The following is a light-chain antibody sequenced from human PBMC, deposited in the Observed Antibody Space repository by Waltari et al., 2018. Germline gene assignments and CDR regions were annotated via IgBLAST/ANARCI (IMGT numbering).Light chain of an antibody. CDR2: EVT. J-gene: IGLJ2*01. CDR1: SSHVGQYNL. Sequence: QSALTQHASVSGSPGQSITISCTATSSHVGQYNLVSWYQHHPGKAPKFMIYEVTKRPSGVSNRFSGSKSGNTASLTISGLQAEDEADYYCCSHAGSRTLVFGGGTKLTVL. V-gene: IGLV2-23*02. CDR3: CSHAGSRTLV.